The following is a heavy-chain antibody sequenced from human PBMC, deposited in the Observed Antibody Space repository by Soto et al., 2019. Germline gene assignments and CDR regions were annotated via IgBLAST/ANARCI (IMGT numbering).Heavy chain of an antibody. J-gene: IGHJ6*02. V-gene: IGHV4-34*01. CDR3: ARGYSGPKGYYYGMDV. CDR1: GGNFSGYY. D-gene: IGHD5-12*01. Sequence: SETLSLTYAVYGGNFSGYYWSWIRKPPGKGLEWIGEINHSGSTNYNPSLKSRVTISVDTSKNQFSLKLSSVTAADTAVYYCARGYSGPKGYYYGMDVWGQGTTVTVSS. CDR2: INHSGST.